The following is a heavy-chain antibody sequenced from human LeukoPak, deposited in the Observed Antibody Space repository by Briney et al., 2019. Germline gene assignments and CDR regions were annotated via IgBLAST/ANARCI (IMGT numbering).Heavy chain of an antibody. D-gene: IGHD2-2*01. J-gene: IGHJ4*02. Sequence: PGGSLRLSCAASGFTFSSYGMHWVRQAPGKGPEWVAVTWYDGSNKYYADSVKGRFTISRDNSKNTLYLQMNSLRAEDTAVYYCARDRDQLLDYLDYWGQGTLVTVSS. CDR3: ARDRDQLLDYLDY. V-gene: IGHV3-33*01. CDR1: GFTFSSYG. CDR2: TWYDGSNK.